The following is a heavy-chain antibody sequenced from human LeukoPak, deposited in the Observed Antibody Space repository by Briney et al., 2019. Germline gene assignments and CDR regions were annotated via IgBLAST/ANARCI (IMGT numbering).Heavy chain of an antibody. CDR2: INPSGGST. Sequence: ASVKVSCKASGGTFSSYAISWVRQAPGQGLEWMGIINPSGGSTSYAQKFQGRVTMTRDMSTSTVYMELSSLRSEDTAVYYCARDRGSGSSTARGYYYMDVWGKGTTVTVSS. CDR1: GGTFSSYA. V-gene: IGHV1-46*01. D-gene: IGHD6-19*01. J-gene: IGHJ6*03. CDR3: ARDRGSGSSTARGYYYMDV.